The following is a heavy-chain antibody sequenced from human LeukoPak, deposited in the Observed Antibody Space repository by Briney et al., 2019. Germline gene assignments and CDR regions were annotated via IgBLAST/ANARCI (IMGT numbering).Heavy chain of an antibody. CDR2: IIPIFGTA. V-gene: IGHV1-69*05. CDR1: GGTFSSYA. CDR3: ARSRVVISAFDI. D-gene: IGHD3-3*01. Sequence: GGSLRLSCAASGGTFSSYAISWVRQAPGQGLEWMGRIIPIFGTANYAQKFQGRVTITTDESTSTAYMELSSLRSEDTAVYYCARSRVVISAFDIWDQGTMVTVSS. J-gene: IGHJ3*02.